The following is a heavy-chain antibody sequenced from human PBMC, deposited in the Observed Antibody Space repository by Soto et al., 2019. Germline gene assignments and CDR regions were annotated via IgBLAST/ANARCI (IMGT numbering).Heavy chain of an antibody. CDR1: GGSFSGYY. Sequence: QVQLQQWGAGLLKPSETLSLTCAVYGGSFSGYYWSWIRQPPGKGLEWIGEINHSGSTNYNPSLKSRVTISVDTPKNQFSLKLSSVTAADTAVYYCARDGSLGSFDYWGQGTLVTVSS. D-gene: IGHD3-10*01. J-gene: IGHJ4*02. V-gene: IGHV4-34*01. CDR3: ARDGSLGSFDY. CDR2: INHSGST.